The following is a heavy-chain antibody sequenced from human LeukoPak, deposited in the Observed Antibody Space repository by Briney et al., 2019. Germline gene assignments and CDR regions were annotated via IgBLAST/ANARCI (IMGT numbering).Heavy chain of an antibody. CDR2: IKEDGSEK. CDR3: ARLGRSYGYFKY. J-gene: IGHJ4*02. D-gene: IGHD3-9*01. CDR1: GFTFSNYW. V-gene: IGHV3-7*03. Sequence: AGGSLRLSCAASGFTFSNYWMSWVRRAPGKGLEWVANIKEDGSEKYYVDSVKGRFIISRDNVENSLYLQMNSLRAEDTAVYYCARLGRSYGYFKYWGQGTLVAVSP.